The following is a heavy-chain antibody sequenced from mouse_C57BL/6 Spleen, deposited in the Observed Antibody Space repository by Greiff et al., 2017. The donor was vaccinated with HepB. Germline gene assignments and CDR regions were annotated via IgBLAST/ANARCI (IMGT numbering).Heavy chain of an antibody. V-gene: IGHV6-3*01. J-gene: IGHJ2*01. Sequence: EVQRVESGGGLVQPGGSMKLSCVASGFTFSNYWMNWVRQSPEKGLEWVAQIRLKSDNYATHYAESVKGRFTISRDDSKSSVYLQMNNLRAEDTGIYYCTGVTTVVAEYYFDYWGQGTTLTVSS. CDR2: IRLKSDNYAT. CDR1: GFTFSNYW. D-gene: IGHD1-1*01. CDR3: TGVTTVVAEYYFDY.